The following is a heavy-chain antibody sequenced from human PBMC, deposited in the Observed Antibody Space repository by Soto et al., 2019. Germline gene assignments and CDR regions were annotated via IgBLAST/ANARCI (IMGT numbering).Heavy chain of an antibody. V-gene: IGHV3-23*01. CDR3: AKTESFNGYYNAFDY. J-gene: IGHJ4*02. D-gene: IGHD3-9*01. CDR1: GFSFGGYA. Sequence: EVQLSQSGGGLVQPGGSLRLSCAASGFSFGGYAVTWVGQAPGRGLEWVSAIGGGGGSTYFAASVKGRFTISRDNSLNTVHLQMSSLRAEDTAIYYCAKTESFNGYYNAFDYWGRGTQVTVSS. CDR2: IGGGGGST.